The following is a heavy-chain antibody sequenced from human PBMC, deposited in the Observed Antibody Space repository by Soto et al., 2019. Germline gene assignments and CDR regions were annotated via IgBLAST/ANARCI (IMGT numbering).Heavy chain of an antibody. CDR3: AGSGLWFGGKPAEFYYYGMDV. CDR2: IKQDGSEK. D-gene: IGHD3-10*01. CDR1: GFTFSSYW. Sequence: PGGSLRLSCAASGFTFSSYWMSWVRQAPGKGLEWVANIKQDGSEKYYVDSVKGRFTISRDNAKNSLYLQMNSLRAEDTAVYYCAGSGLWFGGKPAEFYYYGMDVWGQGTTVTVSS. V-gene: IGHV3-7*05. J-gene: IGHJ6*02.